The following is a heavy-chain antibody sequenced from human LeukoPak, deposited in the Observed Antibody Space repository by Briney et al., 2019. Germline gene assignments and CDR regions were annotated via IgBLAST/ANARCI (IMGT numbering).Heavy chain of an antibody. CDR1: GGSFSGYY. V-gene: IGHV4-34*01. CDR3: ARDQYYYDSSGYSYFDY. Sequence: KPSETLSLTCAVYGGSFSGYYWSWIRQPPGKGLEWIGEINHSGSGNHNPSLKSRVTMSVDTSKNQFSLKLSSVTAADTAVYYCARDQYYYDSSGYSYFDYWGQGTLVTVSS. CDR2: INHSGSG. D-gene: IGHD3-22*01. J-gene: IGHJ4*02.